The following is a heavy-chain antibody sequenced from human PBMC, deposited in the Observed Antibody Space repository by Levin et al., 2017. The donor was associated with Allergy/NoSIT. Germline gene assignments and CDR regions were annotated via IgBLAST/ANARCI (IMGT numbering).Heavy chain of an antibody. CDR3: VSYRDGPYIHIAY. V-gene: IGHV3-23*01. CDR1: FFPFLLSS. CDR2: ISGNSRTI. D-gene: IGHD3-16*02. Sequence: GESLKISCVVSFFPFLLSSLPFLLPPPSKGLEWISIISGNSRTIYYADSVRGRFTISRDNSKNTLYLQMNSLSAQDTALYYCVSYRDGPYIHIAYWGQGTLVTVYS. J-gene: IGHJ4*02.